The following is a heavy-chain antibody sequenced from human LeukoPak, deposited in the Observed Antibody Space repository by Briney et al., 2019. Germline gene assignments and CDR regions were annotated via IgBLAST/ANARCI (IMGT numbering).Heavy chain of an antibody. V-gene: IGHV4-59*08. J-gene: IGHJ5*02. CDR1: GGSISNYY. CDR2: IHYNGYT. Sequence: SETLSLTCTVSGGSISNYYWSWIRQPPGKRLEWIGYIHYNGYTNYNPSLKSRVTISVDTSKNQFSLKLSSVTAADTAVYYCARHVKDYATSGSNRWFDPWGQGILVTVSS. D-gene: IGHD3-22*01. CDR3: ARHVKDYATSGSNRWFDP.